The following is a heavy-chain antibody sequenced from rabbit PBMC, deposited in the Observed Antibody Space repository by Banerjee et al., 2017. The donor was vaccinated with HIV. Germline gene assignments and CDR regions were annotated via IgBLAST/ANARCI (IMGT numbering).Heavy chain of an antibody. CDR3: ARNGDNIWYFTL. CDR1: GFTISSSAY. Sequence: QSLEESGGDLVKPEGSLTLTCTASGFTISSSAYMCWVRQAPGKGLEWIACIYTGSSGSTGYATWAKGRFTISKSSSTTVTLQMTSLTAADTATYFCARNGDNIWYFTLRGPGTLVTVS. V-gene: IGHV1S40*01. J-gene: IGHJ4*01. D-gene: IGHD2-1*01. CDR2: IYTGSSGST.